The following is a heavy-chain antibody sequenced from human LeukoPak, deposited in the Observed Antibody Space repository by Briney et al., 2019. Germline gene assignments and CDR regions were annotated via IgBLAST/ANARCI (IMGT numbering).Heavy chain of an antibody. Sequence: PSETLSLTCTVSGGSISPYYWSWIRQPPGKGLEWIGYIYYSGSTNYSPSLKSRVTISVDTSKNQFSLKLSSVTAADTAVYYCARDHYYDSSGYTFRHWGQGTLVTVSS. CDR1: GGSISPYY. J-gene: IGHJ1*01. CDR2: IYYSGST. D-gene: IGHD3-22*01. CDR3: ARDHYYDSSGYTFRH. V-gene: IGHV4-59*01.